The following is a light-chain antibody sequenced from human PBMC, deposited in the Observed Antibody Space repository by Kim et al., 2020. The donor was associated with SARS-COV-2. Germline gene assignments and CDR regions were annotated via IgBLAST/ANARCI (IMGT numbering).Light chain of an antibody. CDR2: GAS. Sequence: DIQMTQSPSSVSAFVGDSATIPCRASQYISSRLAWYQQKPGNAPKLLLFGASTLQSGVPLRFSGTGSGPDFTLTISSLQPDDFATYYCQQSQSFPLTCGGGTKVDIK. CDR3: QQSQSFPLT. J-gene: IGKJ4*02. V-gene: IGKV1-12*01. CDR1: QYISSR.